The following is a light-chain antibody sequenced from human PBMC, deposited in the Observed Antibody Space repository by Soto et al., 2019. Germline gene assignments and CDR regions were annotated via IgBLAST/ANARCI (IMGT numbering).Light chain of an antibody. CDR1: QSVSSSY. CDR2: GAS. CDR3: QRYGSSTLYT. J-gene: IGKJ2*01. V-gene: IGKV3-20*01. Sequence: EIVLTQSPGTLSLSPGERATLSCRASQSVSSSYLGWYQQKPGQAPRLLIYGASSRATGVPDRFSGSGSGTDFTLTISRREPEDFAVYYCQRYGSSTLYTVGQGTKLEIK.